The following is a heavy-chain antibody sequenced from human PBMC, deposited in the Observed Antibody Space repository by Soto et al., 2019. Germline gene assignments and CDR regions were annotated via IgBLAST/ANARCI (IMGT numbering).Heavy chain of an antibody. CDR1: GYTFTSYA. J-gene: IGHJ4*02. CDR3: ARVSGISVAEV. V-gene: IGHV1-3*01. D-gene: IGHD6-19*01. CDR2: INAGNGNT. Sequence: QVKLVQSGAEVKKPGASVKDSCKASGYTFTSYAMHWVRQAPGQRLEWMGWINAGNGNTKYSQKFRGRVTITRDTPAGSADLELSSLRPEDTAVYYCARVSGISVAEVWGQGTLVTVS.